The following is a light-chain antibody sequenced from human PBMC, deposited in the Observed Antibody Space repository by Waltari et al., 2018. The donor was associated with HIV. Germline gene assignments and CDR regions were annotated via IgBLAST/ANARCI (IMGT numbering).Light chain of an antibody. Sequence: DIVITESPVSLAAYRVEGAPINSKSRPTVFYPPNNKNYLACYQQKPGQPPKRLIYYASMRDSGVPDRFSGSGSGTDFTLTISRLQTEDVAVYYCHQYYSSPPYTFGQGTKLEIK. CDR3: HQYYSSPPYT. CDR1: PTVFYPPNNKNY. V-gene: IGKV4-1*01. J-gene: IGKJ2*01. CDR2: YAS.